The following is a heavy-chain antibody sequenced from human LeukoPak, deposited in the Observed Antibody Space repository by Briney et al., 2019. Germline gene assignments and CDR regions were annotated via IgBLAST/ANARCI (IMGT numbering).Heavy chain of an antibody. V-gene: IGHV3-30-3*01. D-gene: IGHD6-19*01. CDR2: ISYDGSNK. Sequence: GGSLRLSCAASGFTFSSYAMHWVRQAPGKGLEWVAVISYDGSNKYYADSVKGRFTISRDNSKNTLYLQMNSLRAEDTAVYYCARDPREWLNAFDIWGQGTMVTVSS. CDR3: ARDPREWLNAFDI. CDR1: GFTFSSYA. J-gene: IGHJ3*02.